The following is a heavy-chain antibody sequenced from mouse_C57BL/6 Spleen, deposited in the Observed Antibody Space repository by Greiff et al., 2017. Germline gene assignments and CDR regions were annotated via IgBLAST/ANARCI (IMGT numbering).Heavy chain of an antibody. CDR1: GYTFTDYE. D-gene: IGHD2-5*01. CDR2: IYPETGGT. CDR3: TNSNYGYFDV. Sequence: VQLQQSGAELVRPGASVTLSCKASGYTFTDYEMHWVKQTPVHGLEWIGAIYPETGGTAYNQKFKGKAILTADKSSSTAYMELRSLTSEDSAVYYCTNSNYGYFDVWGTGTTVTVSS. J-gene: IGHJ1*03. V-gene: IGHV1-15*01.